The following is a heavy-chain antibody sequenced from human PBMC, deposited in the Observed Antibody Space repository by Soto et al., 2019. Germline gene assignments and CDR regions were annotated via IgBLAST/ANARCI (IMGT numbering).Heavy chain of an antibody. CDR1: GFTFSSYG. D-gene: IGHD5-12*01. J-gene: IGHJ4*02. CDR3: AWEGGGYDY. Sequence: QVQLVESGGGVVQPGRSLRLSCAASGFTFSSYGMHWVRQAPGKGLEWVAVIWYDGSNKYYADSVKGRFTISRDNSKNPLYLQMSSLRAEDTDVSYCAWEGGGYDYWGQGPMVSVSS. CDR2: IWYDGSNK. V-gene: IGHV3-33*01.